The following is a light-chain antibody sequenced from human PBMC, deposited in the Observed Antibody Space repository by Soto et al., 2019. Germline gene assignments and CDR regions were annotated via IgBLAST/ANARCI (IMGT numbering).Light chain of an antibody. CDR1: SSDVGSYNY. V-gene: IGLV2-14*01. Sequence: QSALTQPPSVSGSPGQSITISCTGSSSDVGSYNYVSWYQQYPGKAPKLLIYDDSNRPSGVSYRFSGSKSGNTASLTISGLLAEDEADYYYSSYTTSSTQVVFGGGTKVTVL. J-gene: IGLJ3*02. CDR3: SSYTTSSTQVV. CDR2: DDS.